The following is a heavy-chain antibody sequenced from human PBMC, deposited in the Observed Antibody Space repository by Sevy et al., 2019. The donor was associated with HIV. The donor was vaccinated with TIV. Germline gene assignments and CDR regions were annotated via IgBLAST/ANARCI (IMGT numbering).Heavy chain of an antibody. CDR2: ITGSGGTT. J-gene: IGHJ4*02. CDR3: AKEAPGYNYDTSGSFDY. D-gene: IGHD3-22*01. Sequence: GGSLRLSCAASRFTFSTYAMSWVRQAPGKGLEWVSAITGSGGTTYYVYSVRGRFTISRDNSKSTLFLQMNSLTAEDTAVYYCAKEAPGYNYDTSGSFDYWGQGILVTVSS. V-gene: IGHV3-23*01. CDR1: RFTFSTYA.